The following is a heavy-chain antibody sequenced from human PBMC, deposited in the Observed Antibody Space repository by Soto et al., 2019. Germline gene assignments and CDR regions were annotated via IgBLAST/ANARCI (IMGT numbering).Heavy chain of an antibody. D-gene: IGHD6-13*01. J-gene: IGHJ6*02. CDR1: GGTFSSYA. CDR2: IIPIFGTA. CDR3: ARDVVAAAGPYYYYYGMDV. V-gene: IGHV1-69*13. Sequence: SVKVSCKASGGTFSSYAISWVRQAPGQGLEWMGGIIPIFGTANYAQKFQGRVTITADESTSTAYMELSSLRSEDTAVYYCARDVVAAAGPYYYYYGMDVWGQGTTVTAP.